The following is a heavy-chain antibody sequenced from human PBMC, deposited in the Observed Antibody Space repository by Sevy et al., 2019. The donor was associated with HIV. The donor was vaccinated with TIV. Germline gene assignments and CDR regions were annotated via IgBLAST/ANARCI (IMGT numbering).Heavy chain of an antibody. CDR1: GFTFSDYY. CDR3: ASHPTPWGDCYSGPCRRYFDL. V-gene: IGHV3-11*01. CDR2: ISSSGSTI. Sequence: GGSLRLSCAASGFTFSDYYMSWIRQAPGKGLEWVSYISSSGSTIYYADSVKGRFTISRDNAKNSLYLQMNSLRAEDTAVYYCASHPTPWGDCYSGPCRRYFDLWGRGTLVTVSS. D-gene: IGHD2-21*02. J-gene: IGHJ2*01.